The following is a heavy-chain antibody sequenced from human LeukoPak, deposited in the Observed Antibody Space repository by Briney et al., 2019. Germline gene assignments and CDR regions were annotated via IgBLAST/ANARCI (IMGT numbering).Heavy chain of an antibody. Sequence: SETLSLTCAVYGGSFSGYYWSWIRQPPGKGLEWIGEINHSGSTNYNPSLKSRVTISVDTSKNQFSLKLSSVTAADTAVYYCARAAVSTFGYWGQGTLVTVSS. CDR3: ARAAVSTFGY. D-gene: IGHD5/OR15-5a*01. CDR1: GGSFSGYY. V-gene: IGHV4-34*01. J-gene: IGHJ4*02. CDR2: INHSGST.